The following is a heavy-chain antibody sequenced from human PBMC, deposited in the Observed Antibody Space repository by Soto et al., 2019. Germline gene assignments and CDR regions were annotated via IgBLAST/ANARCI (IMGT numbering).Heavy chain of an antibody. V-gene: IGHV3-30*18. Sequence: QVQLVESGGGVVQPGRSLRLSCAASGFTFSSYGMHWVRQAPGKGLEWVAVISYDGSNKYYADSVKGRFTISRDNSKNTLYLQMNSLRAEETAVYYCAKDRVTYYYYYGMDVWGQGTTVTVSS. D-gene: IGHD5-18*01. CDR2: ISYDGSNK. CDR3: AKDRVTYYYYYGMDV. CDR1: GFTFSSYG. J-gene: IGHJ6*02.